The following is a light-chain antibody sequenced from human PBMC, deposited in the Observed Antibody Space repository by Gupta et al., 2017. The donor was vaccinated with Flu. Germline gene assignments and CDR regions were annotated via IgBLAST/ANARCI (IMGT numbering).Light chain of an antibody. J-gene: IGLJ2*01. V-gene: IGLV3-1*01. CDR3: QAWDRTTVL. CDR1: KLGKIY. Sequence: SYELAQPPSVSVSAGQTASIPCSGDKLGKIYTCWYQQRPGQSPVVVIYQDDKRPSGIPERFSASNSGNTATLTISGTQAVDDADYYCQAWDRTTVLFGGGTKLTVL. CDR2: QDD.